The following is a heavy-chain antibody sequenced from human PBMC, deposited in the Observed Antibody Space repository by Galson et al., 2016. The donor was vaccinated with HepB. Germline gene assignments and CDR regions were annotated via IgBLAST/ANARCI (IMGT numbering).Heavy chain of an antibody. CDR3: ARDGSYYVFWTGYNPLAY. V-gene: IGHV4-61*02. CDR2: MDTTGRT. Sequence: TLSLTCTVSGGAITSGSYHWNWIRQPAGKGLEWIGRMDTTGRTDSNPSFKRRVIISVDTSKNQFSLRLSSVTAADTAVYYCARDGSYYVFWTGYNPLAYWGQGIQVTVSS. D-gene: IGHD3/OR15-3a*01. CDR1: GGAITSGSYH. J-gene: IGHJ4*02.